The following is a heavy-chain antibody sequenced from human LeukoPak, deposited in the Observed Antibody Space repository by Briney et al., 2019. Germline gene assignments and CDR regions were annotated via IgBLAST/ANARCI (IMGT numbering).Heavy chain of an antibody. D-gene: IGHD2-8*01. Sequence: SETLSLTCTVSGGSIRSYYWSWIRQPPGKGLECIGYIYYSGSTNYNPSLKSRVTISVDTSKNQFSLKLSSVTAADTAVYYCARGYCTNGVCYRFDPWGQGTLVTVSS. CDR2: IYYSGST. J-gene: IGHJ5*02. CDR3: ARGYCTNGVCYRFDP. CDR1: GGSIRSYY. V-gene: IGHV4-59*01.